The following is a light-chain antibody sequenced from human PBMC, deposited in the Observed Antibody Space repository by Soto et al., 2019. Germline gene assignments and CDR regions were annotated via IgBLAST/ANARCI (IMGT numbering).Light chain of an antibody. Sequence: IQMTQSPSTLSASVGDRVTITCRASQDIRNELGWYQQRPGKAPKLLIYAASTLQSGVPSRFSASGSGTDFTLTISSLQPEDFATYYCLQDYNYPRTFGPGTKVDIK. CDR2: AAS. J-gene: IGKJ1*01. CDR1: QDIRNE. V-gene: IGKV1-6*01. CDR3: LQDYNYPRT.